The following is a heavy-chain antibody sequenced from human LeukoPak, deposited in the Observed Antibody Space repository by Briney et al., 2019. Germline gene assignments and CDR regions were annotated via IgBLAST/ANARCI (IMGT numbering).Heavy chain of an antibody. CDR3: ARDQSTDWFDP. CDR1: GGSISSYY. CDR2: IYYSGST. Sequence: SETLSLTCTVSGGSISSYYWNWIRQPAGKGLEWIGYIYYSGSTNYNPSLKSRVTISVDTSKNQFSLKLSSVTAADTAVYYCARDQSTDWFDPWGQGTLVTVSS. J-gene: IGHJ5*02. V-gene: IGHV4-59*01.